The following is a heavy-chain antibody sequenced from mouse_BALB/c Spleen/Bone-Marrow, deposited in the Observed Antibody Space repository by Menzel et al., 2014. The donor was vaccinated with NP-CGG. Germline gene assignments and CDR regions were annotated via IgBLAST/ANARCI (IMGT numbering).Heavy chain of an antibody. CDR3: ATLTTVVDAMDY. D-gene: IGHD1-1*01. V-gene: IGHV14-3*02. CDR2: IDPANGNT. Sequence: EVQLVESGAELVKPGASVKLSCTASGFNIKDTYMHWVTQRPEQGLEWIGRIDPANGNTKYDPKFQGKATITADTSSNTAYLQLSSLTSEDTAVYYCATLTTVVDAMDYWGQGTSVTVSS. J-gene: IGHJ4*01. CDR1: GFNIKDTY.